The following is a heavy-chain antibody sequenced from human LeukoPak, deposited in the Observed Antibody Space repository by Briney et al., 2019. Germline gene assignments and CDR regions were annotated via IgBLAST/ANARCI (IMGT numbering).Heavy chain of an antibody. CDR2: IKQDGSEK. V-gene: IGHV3-7*01. Sequence: GGSLRLSCAASGFTFGTYWMHWVRQAPGKGLEWVANIKQDGSEKYYADSVKGRFSISRDNTKNSLYLQMDSLRAEDTAVYFCTRGGSGSYYNTYYNGLDAWGQGTKVTVSS. CDR3: TRGGSGSYYNTYYNGLDA. CDR1: GFTFGTYW. D-gene: IGHD3-10*01. J-gene: IGHJ6*02.